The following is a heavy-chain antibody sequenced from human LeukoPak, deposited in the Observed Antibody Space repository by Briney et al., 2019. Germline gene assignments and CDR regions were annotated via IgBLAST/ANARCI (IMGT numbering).Heavy chain of an antibody. D-gene: IGHD2-2*01. CDR3: ARDTYCSTTGCLFTQVQD. Sequence: APVKVSCKASGYTFTSYGISWVRQAPGQGLEWMGWISAYNGNTNYAQKLQGRVTMTTDTSTSTAYMDLRSLRSDDTAVYYCARDTYCSTTGCLFTQVQDWGQGTLVTVSS. CDR2: ISAYNGNT. V-gene: IGHV1-18*04. CDR1: GYTFTSYG. J-gene: IGHJ1*01.